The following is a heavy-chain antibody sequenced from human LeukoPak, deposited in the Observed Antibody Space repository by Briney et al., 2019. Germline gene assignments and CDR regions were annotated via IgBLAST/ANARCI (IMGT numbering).Heavy chain of an antibody. J-gene: IGHJ5*02. CDR3: GKEGGA. CDR1: GFRFSDFT. V-gene: IGHV3-23*01. Sequence: GGSLRFSCAASGFRFSDFTMTWVRQAPGKGPEWVSAIGGRGGSTYYADSLGGRFTISRDNSQDMVYLQMNSLKVEDTATYYCGKEGGAWGQGTKVTVSS. CDR2: IGGRGGST. D-gene: IGHD3-16*01.